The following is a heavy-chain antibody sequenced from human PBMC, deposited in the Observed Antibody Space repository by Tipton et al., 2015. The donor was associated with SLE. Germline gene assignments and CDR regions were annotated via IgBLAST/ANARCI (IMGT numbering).Heavy chain of an antibody. J-gene: IGHJ6*03. CDR2: IYTSGST. Sequence: TLSLTCTVSGGSISSGSYYWSWIRQPAGKGLEWIGRIYTSGSTNYNPSLKSRVTISVDTSKNQFSLKLSSVTAADTAVYYCAREVVVVVPASYYYMDVWGKGTTVTVSS. V-gene: IGHV4-61*02. CDR3: AREVVVVVPASYYYMDV. CDR1: GGSISSGSYY. D-gene: IGHD2-2*01.